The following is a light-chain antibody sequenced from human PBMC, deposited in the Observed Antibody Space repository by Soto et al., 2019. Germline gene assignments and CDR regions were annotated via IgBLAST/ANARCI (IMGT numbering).Light chain of an antibody. Sequence: EIVLTQSPGTLSLSPGERATLSCRASQSVSSSYVVWYQQKAGQAPRLLIDGASRRATGIPDRFSSSGSGTDFTLTISRLEHEDFAVYYCQQYGNSLYTFGQGTKLEIK. V-gene: IGKV3-20*01. J-gene: IGKJ2*01. CDR3: QQYGNSLYT. CDR1: QSVSSSY. CDR2: GAS.